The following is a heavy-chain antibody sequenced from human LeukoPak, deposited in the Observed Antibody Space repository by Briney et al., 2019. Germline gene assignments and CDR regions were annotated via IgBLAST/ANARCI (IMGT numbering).Heavy chain of an antibody. J-gene: IGHJ5*02. D-gene: IGHD3-10*01. CDR2: IYYSGST. Sequence: PSETLSLTCTVSGGSISSSSYYWGWIRQPPGKGLEWIGSIYYSGSTYYNPSLKSRVTISVDTSKNQFSLKLSSVTAADTAVYYCASSGPSVLWFGYPKALDPWGQGTLVTVSS. CDR1: GGSISSSSYY. CDR3: ASSGPSVLWFGYPKALDP. V-gene: IGHV4-39*01.